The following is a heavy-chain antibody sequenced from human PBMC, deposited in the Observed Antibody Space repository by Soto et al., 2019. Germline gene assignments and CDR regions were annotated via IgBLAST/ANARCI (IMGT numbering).Heavy chain of an antibody. CDR1: GGSISSSSYY. CDR3: ARISVASRYMDV. V-gene: IGHV4-39*01. CDR2: FYYSGST. J-gene: IGHJ6*03. D-gene: IGHD5-12*01. Sequence: QLQLEESGPGLVKPSETLSLTCTVSGGSISSSSYYWGWIRQSPGKGLEWSGSFYYSGSTYYSPSLKSRVTVSGDTSKKQISLRLSSVTAADTAVYYCARISVASRYMDVWGKGEHGHRLL.